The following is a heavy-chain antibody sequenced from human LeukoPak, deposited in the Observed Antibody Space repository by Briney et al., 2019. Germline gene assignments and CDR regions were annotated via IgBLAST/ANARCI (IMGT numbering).Heavy chain of an antibody. CDR3: ARETEGYGDFYYYGMDV. V-gene: IGHV1-69*13. CDR2: IIPIFGTA. D-gene: IGHD4-17*01. J-gene: IGHJ6*02. Sequence: GASVKVSCKASGGTFSSYAISWVRQAPGQGLEWMGGIIPIFGTANYAQKFQGRVTITADESTSTAYMELSSLRSEDTAVYYCARETEGYGDFYYYGMDVWGQGTTVTVSS. CDR1: GGTFSSYA.